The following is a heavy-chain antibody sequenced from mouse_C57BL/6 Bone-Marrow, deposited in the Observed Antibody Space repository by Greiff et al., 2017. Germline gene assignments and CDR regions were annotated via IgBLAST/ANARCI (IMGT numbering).Heavy chain of an antibody. V-gene: IGHV1-62-2*01. Sequence: VKLVESGAELVKPGASVKLSCKASGYIFTEYTIHWVKQRSGQGLEWIGWFYPGSGSIKYNERFKDKATLTADKSSNTVYMELRRLTSEDSAVYFCARHERYYDYEGYFDYWGQGTTLTVSS. CDR1: GYIFTEYT. J-gene: IGHJ2*01. CDR2: FYPGSGSI. CDR3: ARHERYYDYEGYFDY. D-gene: IGHD2-4*01.